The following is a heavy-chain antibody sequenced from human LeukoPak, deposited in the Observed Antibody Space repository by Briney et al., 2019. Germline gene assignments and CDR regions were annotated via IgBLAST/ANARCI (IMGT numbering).Heavy chain of an antibody. Sequence: GGSLRLSCAASGITVSTNYMTWVRQAPGKGLEWVSVIHSGGTTSYVDSVKGRFTISRDNSKNTLYLQMNSLRAEDTAVYYCAKEVSRVTTFYFDYWGQGTLVTVSS. CDR2: IHSGGTT. V-gene: IGHV3-53*05. CDR3: AKEVSRVTTFYFDY. CDR1: GITVSTNY. J-gene: IGHJ4*02. D-gene: IGHD4-17*01.